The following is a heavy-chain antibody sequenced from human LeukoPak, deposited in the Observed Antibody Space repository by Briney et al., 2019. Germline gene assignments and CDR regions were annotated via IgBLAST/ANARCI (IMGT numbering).Heavy chain of an antibody. CDR3: ARDDGSSSGIGY. Sequence: GASVKVSCKASGYTFTGYYMHWVRQAPGQGLEWMGWINPNSGGTNYAQKLQGRVTMTTDTSTSTAYMELRSLRSDDTAVYYCARDDGSSSGIGYWGQGTLVTVSS. CDR2: INPNSGGT. J-gene: IGHJ4*02. V-gene: IGHV1-2*02. CDR1: GYTFTGYY. D-gene: IGHD6-6*01.